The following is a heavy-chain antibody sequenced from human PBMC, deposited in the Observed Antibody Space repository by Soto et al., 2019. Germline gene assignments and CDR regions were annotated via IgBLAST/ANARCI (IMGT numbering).Heavy chain of an antibody. V-gene: IGHV1-69*05. CDR1: GGTFSSDS. J-gene: IGHJ6*02. CDR2: IIPIFGTA. Sequence: GASVKGSCKASGGTFSSDSISWVRQAPGQGLEWMGGIIPIFGTANYAQKLQGRVTMTTDTSTSTAYMELRSLRSDDTAVYYCARETLIYDILTGFAAAEYYYRMDVWGQGTTVTVSS. D-gene: IGHD3-9*01. CDR3: ARETLIYDILTGFAAAEYYYRMDV.